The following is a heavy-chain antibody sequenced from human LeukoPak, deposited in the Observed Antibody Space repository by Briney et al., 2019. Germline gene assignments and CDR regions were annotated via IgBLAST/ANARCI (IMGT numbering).Heavy chain of an antibody. CDR3: ARHTAFRSGGDFDY. CDR2: IYYGGST. D-gene: IGHD6-25*01. CDR1: GGSISGYY. V-gene: IGHV4-59*08. J-gene: IGHJ4*02. Sequence: SETLSLTCTVSGGSISGYYWSWIRQPPGKGLEWVAYIYYGGSTVYNPSLKSRVTISVDPSKNQLSLELSSVTAADTAVYYCARHTAFRSGGDFDYWGQGTLVTVSS.